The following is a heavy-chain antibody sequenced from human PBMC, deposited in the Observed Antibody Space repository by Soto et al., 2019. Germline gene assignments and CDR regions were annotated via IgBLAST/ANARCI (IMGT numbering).Heavy chain of an antibody. V-gene: IGHV1-69*13. CDR2: IIPIFGTA. CDR1: GGTFSSYA. D-gene: IGHD5-18*01. CDR3: ATTTLGYSYGLGYYYGMDV. Sequence: GASVKVSCKASGGTFSSYAISWVRQAPGQGLEWMGGIIPIFGTANYAQKFQGRVTITADESTSTAYMELSSLRSEDTAVYYCATTTLGYSYGLGYYYGMDVWGQGTTVTVSS. J-gene: IGHJ6*02.